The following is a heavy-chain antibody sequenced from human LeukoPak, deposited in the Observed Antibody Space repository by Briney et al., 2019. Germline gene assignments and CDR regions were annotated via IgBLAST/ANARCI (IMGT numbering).Heavy chain of an antibody. CDR2: ISSSSSTI. J-gene: IGHJ4*02. Sequence: GGSLRLSCAASGFTFSSYSMNWVRQAPGKGLEWVSYISSSSSTIYYADSVKGRFTISRDNAKNSLYLQMNSLRAEDTAVYYCARCDSSGYYRPCYWGQGTLVTVSS. CDR1: GFTFSSYS. D-gene: IGHD3-22*01. CDR3: ARCDSSGYYRPCY. V-gene: IGHV3-48*04.